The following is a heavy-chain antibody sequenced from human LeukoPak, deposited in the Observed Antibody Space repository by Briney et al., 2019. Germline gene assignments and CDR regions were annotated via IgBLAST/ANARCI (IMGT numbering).Heavy chain of an antibody. CDR1: GFTFSSYA. Sequence: GGSLRLSCAASGFTFSSYAMSWVRQAPGMGLEWVSTISGGGDTTYYADSVKGRFTTSRDNSNNTLSLHMSSLRAEDTALYYCATVHGLIDPMADWGQGTLVSVSS. CDR2: ISGGGDTT. D-gene: IGHD3-22*01. J-gene: IGHJ4*02. CDR3: ATVHGLIDPMAD. V-gene: IGHV3-23*01.